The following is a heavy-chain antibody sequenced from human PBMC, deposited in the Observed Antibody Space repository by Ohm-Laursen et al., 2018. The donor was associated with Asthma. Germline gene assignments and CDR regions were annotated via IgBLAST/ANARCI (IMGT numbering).Heavy chain of an antibody. CDR3: ARDDAREGWYMNYYYGMDV. D-gene: IGHD6-19*01. CDR1: GFTFSSYW. V-gene: IGHV3-7*01. Sequence: GSLRLSCAAYGFTFSSYWMSWVRQAPGKGLEWVANIKQDGSEKYYVDSVKGRFTISRDNAKNSLYLQMNSLRAEDTAVYYCARDDAREGWYMNYYYGMDVWGQGTTVTVSS. CDR2: IKQDGSEK. J-gene: IGHJ6*02.